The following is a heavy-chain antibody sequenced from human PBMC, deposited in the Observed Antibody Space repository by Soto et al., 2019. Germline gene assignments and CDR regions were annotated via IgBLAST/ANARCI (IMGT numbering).Heavy chain of an antibody. D-gene: IGHD4-17*01. V-gene: IGHV1-24*01. CDR2: FDPEDGET. J-gene: IGHJ6*02. Sequence: VASVKVSCKVSGYTLTELSMHWVRQAPGKGLEWMGGFDPEDGETIYAQKFQGRVTMTEDTSTDTAYMELSSLRSEDTAVYYCATPNGDYYHYGMDVWGQATTVTVSS. CDR1: GYTLTELS. CDR3: ATPNGDYYHYGMDV.